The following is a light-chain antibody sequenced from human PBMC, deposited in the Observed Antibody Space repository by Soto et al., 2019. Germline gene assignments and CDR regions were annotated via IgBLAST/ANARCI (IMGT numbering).Light chain of an antibody. CDR3: QKYNSVPLT. Sequence: DIQMTQSPSSLSASVGDRVTITCRASQGISTNLAWYQQKPGKVPKLLIYAASTLQSGVPSRFSGSGSGTDFTLTISSLQPGDVATYYCQKYNSVPLTFGGGTKVEIK. V-gene: IGKV1-27*01. J-gene: IGKJ4*01. CDR2: AAS. CDR1: QGISTN.